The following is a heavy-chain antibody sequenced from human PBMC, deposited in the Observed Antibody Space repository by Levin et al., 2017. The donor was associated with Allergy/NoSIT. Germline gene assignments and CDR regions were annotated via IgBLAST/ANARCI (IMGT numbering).Heavy chain of an antibody. Sequence: PSETLSLTCTVSGGSISSYYWSWIRQPPGKGLEWIGYIYYSGSTNYNPSLKSRVTISVDTSKNQFTLNLNSVTAADTAVYYCARDTASAGTFFDLWGRGTLSLSPQ. CDR1: GGSISSYY. V-gene: IGHV4-59*12. J-gene: IGHJ2*01. CDR2: IYYSGST. CDR3: ARDTASAGTFFDL. D-gene: IGHD6-13*01.